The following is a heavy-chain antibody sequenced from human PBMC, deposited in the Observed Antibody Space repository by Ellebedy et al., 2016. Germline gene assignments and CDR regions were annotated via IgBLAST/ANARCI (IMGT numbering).Heavy chain of an antibody. CDR1: GFTFTEYR. J-gene: IGHJ4*01. CDR2: ITVGSSTK. CDR3: VRVAGSMLAQEFDS. Sequence: GESLKISCAASGFTFTEYRMNWVRQAPGKGLQWVSYITVGSSTKLYADSVKGRFTISRDNAKSTLSLQMNSLRAEDTALYYCVRVAGSMLAQEFDSWGHGTLVTVSS. V-gene: IGHV3-48*01. D-gene: IGHD3-10*01.